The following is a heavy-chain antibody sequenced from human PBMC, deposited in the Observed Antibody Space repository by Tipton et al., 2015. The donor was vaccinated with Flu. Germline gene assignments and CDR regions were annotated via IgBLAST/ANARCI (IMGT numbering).Heavy chain of an antibody. CDR3: ARDRGYSTFDY. D-gene: IGHD4-11*01. Sequence: SLRLPCAASGFTFSSYWMSWVRQAPGKGLEWVANINQHGSEKNYVESVKGRCTISRDNAENSVYLQMNSLRGEDTAVYYCARDRGYSTFDYWGQGTLVTVSS. CDR2: INQHGSEK. CDR1: GFTFSSYW. V-gene: IGHV3-7*01. J-gene: IGHJ4*02.